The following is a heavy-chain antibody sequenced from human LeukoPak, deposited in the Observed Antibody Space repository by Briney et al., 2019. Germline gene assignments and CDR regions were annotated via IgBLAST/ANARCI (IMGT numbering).Heavy chain of an antibody. J-gene: IGHJ6*02. Sequence: EGSLRLSCAASGFTFRNYGMYWVRQAPGKGLEWVAIIWYGGSNKYYTDSAKGRFTISRDNSKNTLFLQMNSLRVEDTAVYYCVRHTGSFPLGGMDVWGQGTTVTVSS. V-gene: IGHV3-33*02. CDR1: GFTFRNYG. D-gene: IGHD1-26*01. CDR2: IWYGGSNK. CDR3: VRHTGSFPLGGMDV.